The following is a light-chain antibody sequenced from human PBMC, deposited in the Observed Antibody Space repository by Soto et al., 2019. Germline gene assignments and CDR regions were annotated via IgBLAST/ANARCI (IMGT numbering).Light chain of an antibody. CDR2: AAS. CDR1: QGISNY. V-gene: IGKV1-27*01. J-gene: IGKJ1*01. CDR3: QKYDSAPWT. Sequence: DIQMTQSPSSLSASVRDRVTITCRASQGISNYLAWYQQKPGKVPKLLIYAASTLQSGVASRFSGSGSGTYFTLTISSLQPEDVASYYCQKYDSAPWTFGQGTKVEIK.